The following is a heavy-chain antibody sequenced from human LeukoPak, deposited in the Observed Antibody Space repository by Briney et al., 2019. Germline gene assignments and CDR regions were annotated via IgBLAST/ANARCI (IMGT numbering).Heavy chain of an antibody. CDR3: ARGKYDSSPFLQH. V-gene: IGHV3-11*01. CDR2: ISSSGSII. D-gene: IGHD3-22*01. Sequence: GGSLRLSCAASGFTFSSCAMSWIRQAPGKGLEWVSYISSSGSIIYYADSVKGRFTISRDNAKNSMYLQMNSLRAEDTAVYYCARGKYDSSPFLQHWGQGTLVTVSS. J-gene: IGHJ1*01. CDR1: GFTFSSCA.